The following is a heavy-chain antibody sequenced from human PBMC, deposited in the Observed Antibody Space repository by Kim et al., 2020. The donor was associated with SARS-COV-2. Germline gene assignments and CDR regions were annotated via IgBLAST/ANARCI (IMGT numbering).Heavy chain of an antibody. J-gene: IGHJ6*04. CDR2: INHSGSA. D-gene: IGHD3-22*01. CDR1: GGSFSGYY. Sequence: SETLSLTCAAYGGSFSGYYWTWIRQPPGKGLEWIGEINHSGSANYNPSLKSRVTSSLDTSKNQFSLKLSSGTAADTAVYYCARGLSSITMIVVDFTGGIYVMDVLGEGTAVTVSS. CDR3: ARGLSSITMIVVDFTGGIYVMDV. V-gene: IGHV4-34*01.